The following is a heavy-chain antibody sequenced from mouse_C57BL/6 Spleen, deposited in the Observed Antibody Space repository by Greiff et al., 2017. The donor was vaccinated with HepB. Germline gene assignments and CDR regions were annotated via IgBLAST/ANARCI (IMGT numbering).Heavy chain of an antibody. CDR2: ISDGGSYT. J-gene: IGHJ2*01. CDR1: GFTFSSYA. D-gene: IGHD1-1*01. Sequence: EVQLVESGGGLVKPGGSLKLSCAASGFTFSSYAMSWVRQTPEKRLEWVATISDGGSYTYYPDNVKGRFTISRDNAKNNLYLQMSHLKSEDTAMYYCARDAITTVAFDYWGQGTTLTVSS. CDR3: ARDAITTVAFDY. V-gene: IGHV5-4*01.